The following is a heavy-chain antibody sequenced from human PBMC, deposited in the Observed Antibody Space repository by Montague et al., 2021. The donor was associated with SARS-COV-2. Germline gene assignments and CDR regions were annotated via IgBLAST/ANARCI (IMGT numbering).Heavy chain of an antibody. CDR1: GGSVSSYY. V-gene: IGHV4-59*02. D-gene: IGHD3-3*01. Sequence: SETLSLTCTVSGGSVSSYYWSWIRQSPGKGLQWLGYIYYSGSTDYNPSLKSRATMSVDTSKNQLSLRLNSVTTADTAVYFCARAGGFYDYWGGYSSSAGFFDPWGQGILVTVSS. J-gene: IGHJ5*02. CDR3: ARAGGFYDYWGGYSSSAGFFDP. CDR2: IYYSGST.